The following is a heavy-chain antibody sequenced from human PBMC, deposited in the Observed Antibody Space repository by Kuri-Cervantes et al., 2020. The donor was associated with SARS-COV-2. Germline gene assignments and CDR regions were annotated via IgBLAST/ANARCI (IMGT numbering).Heavy chain of an antibody. Sequence: GESLKISCAASGFTFSSYGMHWVRQAPGKGLEWVAVIWYDGSNKYYADSVKGRFTISRDNSKNTLYLQMNSLRAEDTAVYYCARSHKDIVVVPAARVYYYGMDVWGQGTTVTVSS. CDR1: GFTFSSYG. CDR2: IWYDGSNK. CDR3: ARSHKDIVVVPAARVYYYGMDV. V-gene: IGHV3-33*08. J-gene: IGHJ6*02. D-gene: IGHD2-2*01.